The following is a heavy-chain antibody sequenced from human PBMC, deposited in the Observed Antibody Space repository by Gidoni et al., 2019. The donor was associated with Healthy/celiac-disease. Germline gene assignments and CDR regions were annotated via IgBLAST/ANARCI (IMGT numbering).Heavy chain of an antibody. Sequence: EVQLVESGGGLVKPGGSLRLSCAASGFTFSSYSMNWVRQAPGKGLELVSSISSSSSYIYYADSVKGRFTISRDNAKNSLYLQMNSLRAEDTAVYYCARDRGQGIVVLWGQGTLVTVSS. V-gene: IGHV3-21*01. CDR2: ISSSSSYI. CDR1: GFTFSSYS. CDR3: ARDRGQGIVVL. D-gene: IGHD2-2*01. J-gene: IGHJ4*02.